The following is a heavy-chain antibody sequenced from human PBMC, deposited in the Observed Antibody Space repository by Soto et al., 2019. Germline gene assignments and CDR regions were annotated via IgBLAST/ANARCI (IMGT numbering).Heavy chain of an antibody. CDR3: ARDGSGYFHRNSYFDY. D-gene: IGHD3-22*01. CDR1: GFSFSRYT. V-gene: IGHV3-21*01. CDR2: ISAASSYI. Sequence: PGGSLRLSCAASGFSFSRYTMNWVRHAPGKGLEWVSSISAASSYITYADSVKGRFTISRDNAKNSLYLQMNSLRAEDTAVYYCARDGSGYFHRNSYFDYWGQGTLVTVSS. J-gene: IGHJ4*02.